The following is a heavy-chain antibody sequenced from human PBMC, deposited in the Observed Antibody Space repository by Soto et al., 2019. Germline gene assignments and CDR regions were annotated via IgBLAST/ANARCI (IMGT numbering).Heavy chain of an antibody. Sequence: PGGSLRLSCAASGFTFSSYAMRWVRQAPGKGLEWVSSISYTGGSTDYADSVKGRFTISRDNSKNTLYLQMNSLRAEDTAVYYCARGDWFDPWGQGTLVTRLL. V-gene: IGHV3-23*01. J-gene: IGHJ5*02. CDR2: ISYTGGST. CDR3: ARGDWFDP. CDR1: GFTFSSYA.